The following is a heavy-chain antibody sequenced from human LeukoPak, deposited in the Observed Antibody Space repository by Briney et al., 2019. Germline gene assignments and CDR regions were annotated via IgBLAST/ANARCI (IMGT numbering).Heavy chain of an antibody. V-gene: IGHV3-30*18. CDR2: SSYDEGHT. CDR1: RFSFRSYD. J-gene: IGHJ4*02. CDR3: AKDGRLGGSSWFTLYFDY. Sequence: PGGSLRLSCAASRFSFRSYDMHWVRQAPGKGLEWLAVSSYDEGHTYYTDSVKGRFTISRDNSKNTLYLQMNSLRPEDTAVYYCAKDGRLGGSSWFTLYFDYWGQGTLVTVSS. D-gene: IGHD6-13*01.